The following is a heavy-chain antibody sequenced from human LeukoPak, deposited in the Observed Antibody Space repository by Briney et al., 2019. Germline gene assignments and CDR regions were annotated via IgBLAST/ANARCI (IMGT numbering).Heavy chain of an antibody. Sequence: GRSLRLSCAASGFTFSSYGMHWVRQAPGKGLEWVGRIKSKTEGGTTDYAAPVRGRFTISRDDSQNTVDLQISSLTAEDTAMYFCTTTYIVASTRKFADYWGQGTLVVVSS. V-gene: IGHV3-15*01. CDR3: TTTYIVASTRKFADY. D-gene: IGHD5-12*01. J-gene: IGHJ4*02. CDR2: IKSKTEGGTT. CDR1: GFTFSSYG.